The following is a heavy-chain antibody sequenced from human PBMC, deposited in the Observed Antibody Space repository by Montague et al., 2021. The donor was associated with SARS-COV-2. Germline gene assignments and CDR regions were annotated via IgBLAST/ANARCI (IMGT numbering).Heavy chain of an antibody. J-gene: IGHJ4*02. CDR1: FFLFSIYE. V-gene: IGHV3-48*03. CDR3: ARDALGDGYNLDF. CDR2: ITNSGTT. Sequence: LSFSSSFFLFSIYEMNWVRQAPGKGLEWISYITNSGTTYYADSVKGRFTVSRDNAKNSLYLQMNSVRAEDTAIYYCARDALGDGYNLDFWGQGTPVTVSS. D-gene: IGHD5-24*01.